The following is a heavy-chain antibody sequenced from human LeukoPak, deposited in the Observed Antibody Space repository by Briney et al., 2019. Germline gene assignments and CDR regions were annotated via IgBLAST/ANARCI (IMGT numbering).Heavy chain of an antibody. CDR2: IYASGST. V-gene: IGHV4-61*02. Sequence: SETLSLTCTVSGDPIRSDSYYWNWLRQPAGKGLEWIGRIYASGSTNYNPSLKSRVTISLDTSRNRFSLNQSSVTATDTAVYFCARDRSSGWLNWFDPWGQGTLVTVSP. D-gene: IGHD6-19*01. J-gene: IGHJ5*02. CDR1: GDPIRSDSYY. CDR3: ARDRSSGWLNWFDP.